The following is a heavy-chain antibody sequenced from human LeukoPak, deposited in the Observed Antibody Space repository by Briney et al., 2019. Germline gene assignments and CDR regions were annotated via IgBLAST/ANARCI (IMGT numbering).Heavy chain of an antibody. V-gene: IGHV3-48*04. CDR3: ARDLIPFGSLWFGESAQVYGMDV. J-gene: IGHJ6*02. CDR1: GFTFSNAW. Sequence: GGSLRLSCAASGFTFSNAWMTWVRQAPGKGLEWVSYISSSSSTIYYADSVKGRFTISRDNAKNSLYLQMNSLRAEDTAVYYCARDLIPFGSLWFGESAQVYGMDVWGQGTTVTVSS. D-gene: IGHD3-10*01. CDR2: ISSSSSTI.